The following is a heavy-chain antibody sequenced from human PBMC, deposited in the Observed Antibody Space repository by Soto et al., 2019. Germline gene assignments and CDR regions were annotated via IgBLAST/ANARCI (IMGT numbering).Heavy chain of an antibody. CDR2: ITAYNGNT. V-gene: IGHV1-18*04. D-gene: IGHD6-19*01. CDR3: ARDGEVSGTGTFDI. J-gene: IGHJ3*02. Sequence: GASVKVSCKASGYTFTSYGISWVRQAPGQGLEWMGWITAYNGNTNFAQKLQGRVIMTTDTSTSTAYKELRSLRSDDTAVYYCARDGEVSGTGTFDIWGQGKMVPVSS. CDR1: GYTFTSYG.